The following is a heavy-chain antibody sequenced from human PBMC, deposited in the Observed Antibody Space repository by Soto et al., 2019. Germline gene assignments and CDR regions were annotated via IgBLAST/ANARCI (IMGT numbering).Heavy chain of an antibody. D-gene: IGHD3-3*01. Sequence: EVQLVESGGGLVQPGGSLRLSCSASGFTFSSYAMHWVRQAPGKGLEYVSAISSNGGSTYYADSVKGRFTISRDNSKNTLYLQMSSLRAEDTAVYYCVKDLTYYDFWSGYSKRCYFDYWGQGTLVTVSS. V-gene: IGHV3-64D*08. J-gene: IGHJ4*02. CDR1: GFTFSSYA. CDR3: VKDLTYYDFWSGYSKRCYFDY. CDR2: ISSNGGST.